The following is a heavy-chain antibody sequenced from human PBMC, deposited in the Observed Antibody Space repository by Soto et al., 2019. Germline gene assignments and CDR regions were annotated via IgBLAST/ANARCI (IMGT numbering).Heavy chain of an antibody. CDR1: GFTFSNDA. Sequence: EVQLLESGGGLVQPGGSLRLSCAASGFTFSNDAMNWVRQAPGKGLEWVSGVSGSGDSTYYADSVKGRFTISRDNSKYTLYLQVNSLRAEDTALYYCAKRATGLAFDLLGPGTMVTVSS. J-gene: IGHJ3*01. V-gene: IGHV3-23*01. CDR3: AKRATGLAFDL. CDR2: VSGSGDST.